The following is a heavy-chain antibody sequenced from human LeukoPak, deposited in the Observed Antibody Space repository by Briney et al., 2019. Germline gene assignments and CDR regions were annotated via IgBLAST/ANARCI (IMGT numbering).Heavy chain of an antibody. V-gene: IGHV7-4-1*04. J-gene: IGHJ6*02. Sequence: ASVKVSCKASEYGFNSYGINWVRQAPGQGLEWMGWININTGNPTYAQDFTGRFVFSLDTSVNVAYLQIGSLKAEDTAVYYCARDGPVPDFWRGSRSGMAVWGQGTTVTVSS. CDR3: ARDGPVPDFWRGSRSGMAV. CDR1: EYGFNSYG. D-gene: IGHD3-3*01. CDR2: ININTGNP.